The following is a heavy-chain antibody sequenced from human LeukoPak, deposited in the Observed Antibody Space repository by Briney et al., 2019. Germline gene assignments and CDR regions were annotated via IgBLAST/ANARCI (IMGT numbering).Heavy chain of an antibody. CDR3: VRERFGAYVEN. J-gene: IGHJ4*02. D-gene: IGHD3-10*01. Sequence: GGSLRLSCAASGFTVGSNRMSWVRQAPGKGLEWGSTVYGGGNTAYADSVKGRFTISRDTSKNTLLLQMNSLRAEDTAVYFCVRERFGAYVENWGQGALVTVSS. CDR1: GFTVGSNR. V-gene: IGHV3-53*01. CDR2: VYGGGNT.